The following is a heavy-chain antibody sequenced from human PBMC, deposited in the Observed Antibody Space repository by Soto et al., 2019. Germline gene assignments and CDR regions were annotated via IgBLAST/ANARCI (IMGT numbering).Heavy chain of an antibody. CDR1: GFTLGRYD. D-gene: IGHD2-21*01. CDR2: IGYTGDT. J-gene: IGHJ3*02. V-gene: IGHV3-13*01. CDR3: ECVMISEMAIAERYFHI. Sequence: GVTLRLSCVASGFTLGRYDMHWVRQGPGKRLEWVSAIGYTGDTYYLDSVKGRFISSRQNDKNFLSLKMKNLRAGDTAVYFWECVMISEMAIAERYFHILGEGIMITV.